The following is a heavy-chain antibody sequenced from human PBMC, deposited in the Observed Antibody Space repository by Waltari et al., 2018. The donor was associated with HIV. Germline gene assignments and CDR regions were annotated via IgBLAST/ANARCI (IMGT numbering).Heavy chain of an antibody. V-gene: IGHV4-34*01. CDR2: INHSGST. CDR1: GGSFSGYY. D-gene: IGHD4-17*01. J-gene: IGHJ6*02. Sequence: QVQLQQWGAGLLKPSETLSLTCAVYGGSFSGYYWSWIRQPPGKGLEWIGEINHSGSTNYNPSLKSRVTISVDTSKNQFSLKLSSVTAADTAVYYCARDTNYGIHDGGMDVWGQGTTVTVSS. CDR3: ARDTNYGIHDGGMDV.